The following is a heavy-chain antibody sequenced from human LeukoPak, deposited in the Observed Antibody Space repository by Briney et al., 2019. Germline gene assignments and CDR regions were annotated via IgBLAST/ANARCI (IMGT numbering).Heavy chain of an antibody. D-gene: IGHD2-2*02. CDR2: INGAGDRT. Sequence: GGSLRLSCVASGFPFSTTDMTWVRQAPGKGPEWLSTINGAGDRTYYADSVKGRFTISRDNAKNSLYLQMNSLRAEDTAVYYCARDIVVVPAAIWGDNWFDPWGRGTLVTVSS. CDR3: ARDIVVVPAAIWGDNWFDP. J-gene: IGHJ5*02. V-gene: IGHV3-23*01. CDR1: GFPFSTTD.